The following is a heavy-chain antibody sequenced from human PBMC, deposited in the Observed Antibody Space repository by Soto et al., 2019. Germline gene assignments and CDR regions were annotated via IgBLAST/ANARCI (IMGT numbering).Heavy chain of an antibody. CDR1: GGTFSSYA. CDR3: ASPMKESSSLLSRAYYHYGMDV. CDR2: IIPIFGTA. J-gene: IGHJ6*02. V-gene: IGHV1-69*01. Sequence: QVQLVQSGAEVKKPGSSVKVSCKASGGTFSSYAISWVRQAPGQGLEWMGGIIPIFGTANYAQKFQGRVTITADESTSTAYMELSSLRSEDTAGYYCASPMKESSSLLSRAYYHYGMDVWGQGTTVTVSS. D-gene: IGHD6-6*01.